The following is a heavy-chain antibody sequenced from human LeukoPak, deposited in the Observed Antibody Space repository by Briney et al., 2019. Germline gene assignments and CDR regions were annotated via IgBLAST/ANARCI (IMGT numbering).Heavy chain of an antibody. D-gene: IGHD2-2*01. J-gene: IGHJ3*01. CDR1: GFTFNISA. CDR3: AKVTTDCSSTSCFLPYAFDF. Sequence: GGSLRLSCGASGFTFNISAINWVRQAPGKGLEWVSSISASGSGTFYADSAKGRFAISRDNSRNMVFLLMNTLRAEDTAIYYCAKVTTDCSSTSCFLPYAFDFWGQGTMVAVSS. CDR2: ISASGSGT. V-gene: IGHV3-23*01.